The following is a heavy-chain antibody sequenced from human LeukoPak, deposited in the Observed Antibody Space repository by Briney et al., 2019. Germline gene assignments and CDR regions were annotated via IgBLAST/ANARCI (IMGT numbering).Heavy chain of an antibody. CDR2: NSGYKGNT. Sequence: ASVNVSCTASGYPFGSYGISWVRQAPGQGLEWMGWNSGYKGNTKYAQKFQGRVTMTTDTSTSTAYMELRSLRSDDTAVYYCARDHGGKVDRYFDLWGRGTLVTVSS. CDR3: ARDHGGKVDRYFDL. V-gene: IGHV1-18*01. J-gene: IGHJ2*01. CDR1: GYPFGSYG. D-gene: IGHD4-23*01.